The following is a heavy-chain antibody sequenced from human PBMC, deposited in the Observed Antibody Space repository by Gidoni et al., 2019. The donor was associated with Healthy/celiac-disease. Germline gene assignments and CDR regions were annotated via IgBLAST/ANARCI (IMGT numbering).Heavy chain of an antibody. Sequence: QVQLVQSGAEVKKPGASVKVSCTASGSTFTSSGISRVRQAPGHGLEWMGWISAYNGNTNYAQKLQGRVTMTTDTSTSTAYMELRRLRSDDTAVYYCARDARGIVVVPAAFEDWFDPWGQGTLVTVSS. CDR3: ARDARGIVVVPAAFEDWFDP. CDR1: GSTFTSSG. V-gene: IGHV1-18*01. J-gene: IGHJ5*02. CDR2: ISAYNGNT. D-gene: IGHD2-2*01.